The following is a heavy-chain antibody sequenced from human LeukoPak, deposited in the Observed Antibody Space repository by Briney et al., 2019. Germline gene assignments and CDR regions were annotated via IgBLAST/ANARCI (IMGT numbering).Heavy chain of an antibody. CDR3: AREVAAAGTGGNYYYYYGMDV. D-gene: IGHD6-13*01. CDR2: IYYSGST. Sequence: SETLSLTCTVSGGSVSSYYWSWIRQPPGKGLEWIGYIYYSGSTNYNPSLKSRVTISVDTSKNQFSLKLSSVTAADTAVYYCAREVAAAGTGGNYYYYYGMDVWGQGTTVTVSS. J-gene: IGHJ6*02. V-gene: IGHV4-59*02. CDR1: GGSVSSYY.